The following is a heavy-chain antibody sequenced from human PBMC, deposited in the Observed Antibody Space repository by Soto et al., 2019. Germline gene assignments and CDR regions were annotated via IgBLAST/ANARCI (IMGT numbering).Heavy chain of an antibody. J-gene: IGHJ6*02. Sequence: EVQLLESGGGLVQSGESLTLSCVASQFTFNIDAMTWVRQAPGKGLEWVSSMSGSGASIYYADSVKGRFTISRDKSKKTLYLQMNSLRAEDTAVYGCARDNWNGAYYGLDVWGQGTTVTVS. V-gene: IGHV3-23*01. CDR3: ARDNWNGAYYGLDV. CDR2: MSGSGASI. CDR1: QFTFNIDA. D-gene: IGHD1-20*01.